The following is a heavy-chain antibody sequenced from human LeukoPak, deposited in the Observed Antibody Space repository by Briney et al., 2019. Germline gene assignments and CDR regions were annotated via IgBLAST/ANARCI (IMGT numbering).Heavy chain of an antibody. J-gene: IGHJ4*02. CDR2: IYYSGST. D-gene: IGHD6-13*01. CDR1: GGSISSYY. V-gene: IGHV4-59*01. CDR3: ARGVIAAAGKGDYFDY. Sequence: SETLSLTCTVSGGSISSYYWSWIRQPPGKGLEWIGYIYYSGSTNYNPSLKSRVTISVDTSKDQFSLKLSSVTAADTAVYYCARGVIAAAGKGDYFDYWGQGTLVTVSS.